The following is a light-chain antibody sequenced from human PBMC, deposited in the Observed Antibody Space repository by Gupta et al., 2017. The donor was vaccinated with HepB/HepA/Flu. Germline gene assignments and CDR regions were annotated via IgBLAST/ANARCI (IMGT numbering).Light chain of an antibody. CDR3: MTALQSPRK. J-gene: IGKJ1*01. V-gene: IGKV2-28*01. CDR2: LVS. CDR1: QSLLHSNGYNY. Sequence: DLVMHQSPLSLPVTPGEPASISCRSSQSLLHSNGYNYLDWYLQKPGQSPQRLIYLVSNRASGGPDRVSGRGSGTEFISNISRVEAEDVGVYYCMTALQSPRKFGQGNKVEIK.